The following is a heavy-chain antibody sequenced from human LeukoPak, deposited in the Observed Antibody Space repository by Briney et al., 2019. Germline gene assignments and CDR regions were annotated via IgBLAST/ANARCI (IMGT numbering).Heavy chain of an antibody. CDR3: VRQQCSYWDLVDF. D-gene: IGHD3-10*01. CDR1: GASMNKRNYY. J-gene: IGHJ4*02. CDR2: GLYSGTT. V-gene: IGHV4-39*01. Sequence: VASSIGGASMNKRNYYWGWGLQPPRKGLEWIGTGLYSGTTYSNPSFQSRVAISIDSSRSQVSLQVTSVTAAETAIYYCVRQQCSYWDLVDFWGQGTLVTVSS.